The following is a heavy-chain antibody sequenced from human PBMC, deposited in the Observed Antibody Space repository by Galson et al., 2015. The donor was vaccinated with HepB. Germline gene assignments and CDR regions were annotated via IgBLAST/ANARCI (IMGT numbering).Heavy chain of an antibody. CDR2: ISSSSSYI. CDR1: GFTFSSYS. J-gene: IGHJ5*02. CDR3: ARDPGSSWYGGDNWFDP. V-gene: IGHV3-21*01. D-gene: IGHD6-13*01. Sequence: SLRLSCAASGFTFSSYSMNWVRQAPGKGLEWVSSISSSSSYIYYADSVKGRFTISRDNAKNSLYLQMNSLRAEDTAVYYCARDPGSSWYGGDNWFDPWGQGTLVTVSS.